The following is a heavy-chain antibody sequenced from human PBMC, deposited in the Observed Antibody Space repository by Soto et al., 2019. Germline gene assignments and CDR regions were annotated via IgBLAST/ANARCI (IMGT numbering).Heavy chain of an antibody. D-gene: IGHD6-6*01. CDR2: ITSSGSSI. V-gene: IGHV3-11*01. Sequence: PGGSLRLSCAASGFTFSDYYMSWIRQAPGMGLEWVSYITSSGSSIYYADSVKGRFTISRDNAKNSLYLQMNSLRAEDTAVYYCARDKGQLVPADGYWGQGTLVTVSS. CDR1: GFTFSDYY. J-gene: IGHJ4*02. CDR3: ARDKGQLVPADGY.